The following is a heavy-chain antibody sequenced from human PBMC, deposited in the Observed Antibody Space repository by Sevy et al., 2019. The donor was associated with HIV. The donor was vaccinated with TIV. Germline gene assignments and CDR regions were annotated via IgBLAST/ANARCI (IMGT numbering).Heavy chain of an antibody. CDR3: GSRADRNGGNCYSPLDY. J-gene: IGHJ4*01. D-gene: IGHD2-15*01. V-gene: IGHV3-30-3*01. CDR1: GFIFSDYA. CDR2: ISGDGGNT. Sequence: GGSLRLSCAASGFIFSDYAMHWVRQAPGKGLQWVAVISGDGGNTYYADSVKGRFTISRDNSKNTLYLQMNSLRPEDTAVYYCGSRADRNGGNCYSPLDYWGQGTPVTVSS.